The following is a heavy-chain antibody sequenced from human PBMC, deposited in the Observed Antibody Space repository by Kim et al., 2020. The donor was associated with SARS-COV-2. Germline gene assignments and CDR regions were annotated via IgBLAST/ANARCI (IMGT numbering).Heavy chain of an antibody. Sequence: GRSLRLSCTGSGFTFSTYWMGWVRQAPGKGLEWVAGIKQDGSEKYYVDPVKGRFTISRDNDKNSLYLEMSSLRAEDTAMYYCARDGANGNYNFDYWGQGTLVTVSS. J-gene: IGHJ4*02. CDR3: ARDGANGNYNFDY. D-gene: IGHD1-1*01. CDR1: GFTFSTYW. V-gene: IGHV3-7*03. CDR2: IKQDGSEK.